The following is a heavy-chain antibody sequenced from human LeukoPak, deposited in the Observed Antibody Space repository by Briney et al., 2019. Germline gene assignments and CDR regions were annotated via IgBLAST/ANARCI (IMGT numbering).Heavy chain of an antibody. CDR1: GFTFSSYA. CDR2: ISYDGSNK. Sequence: GGSLRLSCAASGFTFSSYAMSWVRQAPGKGLEWVAVISYDGSNKYYADSVKGRFTIFRDNSKNTLYLQMNTLRAEDTAVYYCAKGTSSWPLALQHWGQGTLVTVSS. V-gene: IGHV3-30*18. D-gene: IGHD6-13*01. J-gene: IGHJ1*01. CDR3: AKGTSSWPLALQH.